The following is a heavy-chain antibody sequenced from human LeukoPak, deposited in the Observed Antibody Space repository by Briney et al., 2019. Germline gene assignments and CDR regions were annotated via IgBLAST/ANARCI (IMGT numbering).Heavy chain of an antibody. D-gene: IGHD3-22*01. CDR1: GFTFSDYY. CDR2: ISGSGSTI. V-gene: IGHV3-11*04. CDR3: ARGHYYDSSGYDY. J-gene: IGHJ4*02. Sequence: GGSLRLSCAASGFTFSDYYMSWIRQTPGKGLEWVSYISGSGSTIYSADSVKGRFTISRDDPKNSLYLQMNSLRAEDTAVYYCARGHYYDSSGYDYWGQGTLVTVSS.